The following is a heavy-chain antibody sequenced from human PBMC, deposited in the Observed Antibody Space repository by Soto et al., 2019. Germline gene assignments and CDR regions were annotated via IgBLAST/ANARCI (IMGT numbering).Heavy chain of an antibody. CDR2: INWNSGSV. V-gene: IGHV3-9*01. J-gene: IGHJ5*02. D-gene: IGHD6-19*01. CDR3: AKGRGALAVVSNWFDP. CDR1: GFTFEDSA. Sequence: EVQLVESGGGLVQPGRSLRLSCAAFGFTFEDSAMHWIRQTPGKGLEWVAGINWNSGSVGYADSVKGRFSISRDNANNSLFLQMDSVRAEDTALYYCAKGRGALAVVSNWFDPWGQGTLVTVS.